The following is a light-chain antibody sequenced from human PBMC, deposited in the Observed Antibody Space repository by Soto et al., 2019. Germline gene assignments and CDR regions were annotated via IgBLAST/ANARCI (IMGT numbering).Light chain of an antibody. Sequence: QSALTQPRSVSGSPGQSVTISCTGTTSDVGGYNFVSWYQQHPSKAPKLMIYDVTKRPSGVPDRFSGSKSGSTASLTITGLEAEDEADYYCCSYAGSYSYIFGIGTKVTV. V-gene: IGLV2-11*01. CDR2: DVT. J-gene: IGLJ1*01. CDR3: CSYAGSYSYI. CDR1: TSDVGGYNF.